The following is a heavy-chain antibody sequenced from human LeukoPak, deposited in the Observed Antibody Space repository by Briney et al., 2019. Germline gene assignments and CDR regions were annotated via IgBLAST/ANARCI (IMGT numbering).Heavy chain of an antibody. CDR3: ARPYYDDSRIVP. CDR2: MYYSGST. D-gene: IGHD3-22*01. J-gene: IGHJ5*02. CDR1: GGSISSGDYY. Sequence: SETLSLTCTVSGGSISSGDYYWSWIRQPPGKGLEWIAYMYYSGSTYYNPSLKSRVTMSADTSKNQHSLKLRSVTAANAAVYSWARPYYDDSRIVPWGRGVLAPVSS. V-gene: IGHV4-30-4*01.